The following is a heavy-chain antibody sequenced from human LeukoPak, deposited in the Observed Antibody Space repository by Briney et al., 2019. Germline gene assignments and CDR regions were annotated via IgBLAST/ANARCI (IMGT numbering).Heavy chain of an antibody. CDR2: IYYSGST. V-gene: IGHV4-59*01. CDR3: ATVVYGRYFDY. D-gene: IGHD1-14*01. J-gene: IGHJ4*02. CDR1: GGSISSYY. Sequence: SETLSLTFTVSGGSISSYYWSWIRRPPGKGLEWIGYIYYSGSTNYNPSLKSRVTISVDTSKNQFSLKLSSVTAADTAVYYCATVVYGRYFDYWGQGTLVTVSS.